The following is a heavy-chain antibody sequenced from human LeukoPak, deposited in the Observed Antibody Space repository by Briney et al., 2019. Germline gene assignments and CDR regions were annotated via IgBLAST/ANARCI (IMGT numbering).Heavy chain of an antibody. D-gene: IGHD6-19*01. J-gene: IGHJ4*02. CDR2: IKQDGSEK. V-gene: IGHV3-7*01. Sequence: GGSLRLSCAASGFTFSSYWMSWVCQAPGKGLEWVANIKQDGSEKYYVDSVKGRFTISRDNAKNSLYLQMNSLRAEDTAVYYCASLKSGYSSGWYQYYFDYWGQGTLVTVSS. CDR3: ASLKSGYSSGWYQYYFDY. CDR1: GFTFSSYW.